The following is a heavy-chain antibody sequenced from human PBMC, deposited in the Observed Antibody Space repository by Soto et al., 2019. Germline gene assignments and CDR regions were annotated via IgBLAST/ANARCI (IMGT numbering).Heavy chain of an antibody. CDR2: ISSSGSTV. J-gene: IGHJ6*02. CDR3: ARDGLKIRYFDWYYYYGMDV. V-gene: IGHV3-48*03. D-gene: IGHD3-9*01. CDR1: GFTFSSYE. Sequence: EVQLVESGGGLVQPGGSLRLSCAASGFTFSSYEMNWVRQAPGKGLEGVSYISSSGSTVYYADSVKGRFTISRNNAKNSLYLQMNSLRAEDTAVYYCARDGLKIRYFDWYYYYGMDVWGQGTTVTVSS.